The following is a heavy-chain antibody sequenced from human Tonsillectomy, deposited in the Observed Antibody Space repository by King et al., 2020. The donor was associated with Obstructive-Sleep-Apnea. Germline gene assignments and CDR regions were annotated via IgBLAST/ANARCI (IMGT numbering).Heavy chain of an antibody. CDR3: ARDQGGYDYGMDV. D-gene: IGHD2-15*01. CDR1: GFTCSSYS. J-gene: IGHJ6*02. Sequence: VQLVESGGGLVKPGVSLRRCCAASGFTCSSYSMNWVRQAPGKGLEGVSPISSSSSYIYYANSVKGRLTISRDNAKNSPYLQLNSLRAEDTAVYYCARDQGGYDYGMDVWGQGTTVTVSS. CDR2: ISSSSSYI. V-gene: IGHV3-21*01.